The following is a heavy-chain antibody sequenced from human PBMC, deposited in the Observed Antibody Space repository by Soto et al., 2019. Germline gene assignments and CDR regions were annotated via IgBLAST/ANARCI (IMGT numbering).Heavy chain of an antibody. D-gene: IGHD5-18*01. J-gene: IGHJ4*02. CDR2: INYSGST. V-gene: IGHV4-59*08. CDR3: ATYDVDTAMDH. CDR1: SGSISLYF. Sequence: SETLSLTCTVSSGSISLYFWTWIRQPPGKGLEWIGYINYSGSTNYNPSLKSRVTMSIDTSKNQFSLKLTSVTAADTAVYYCATYDVDTAMDHWGQGTLVT.